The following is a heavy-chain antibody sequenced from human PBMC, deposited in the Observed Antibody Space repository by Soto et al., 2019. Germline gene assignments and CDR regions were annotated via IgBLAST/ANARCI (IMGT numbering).Heavy chain of an antibody. CDR1: GFTFSSYA. Sequence: GSLRLSCAASGFTFSSYAMGWVRQGPGKGLEWVAVVSIGGSTHYADPVRGRFTISRDNSKNTLSLQMNSPTAEDTAVYFCAKRRGAGGHFDYWGQGALVTVSS. D-gene: IGHD2-15*01. J-gene: IGHJ4*02. CDR3: AKRRGAGGHFDY. CDR2: VSIGGST. V-gene: IGHV3-23*01.